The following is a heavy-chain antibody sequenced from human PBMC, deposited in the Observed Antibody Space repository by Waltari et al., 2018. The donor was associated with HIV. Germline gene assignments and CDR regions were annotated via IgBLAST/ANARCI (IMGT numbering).Heavy chain of an antibody. CDR2: ISAYNGNS. D-gene: IGHD2-15*01. CDR3: ARARDPELCGGGSCYPGFFAY. CDR1: GYTFTSYA. Sequence: QVQLVQSGAEVKKPGASVKVSCKASGYTFTSYAISWVRQAPGQGLEWVGWISAYNGNSGYAQKFHGRVTMATDTSTSTAYLELRSLRSDDTAIYYCARARDPELCGGGSCYPGFFAYWCQGTLVTVSS. V-gene: IGHV1-18*01. J-gene: IGHJ4*02.